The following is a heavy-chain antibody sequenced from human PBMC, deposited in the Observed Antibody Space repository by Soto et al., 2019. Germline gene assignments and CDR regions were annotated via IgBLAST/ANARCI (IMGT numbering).Heavy chain of an antibody. J-gene: IGHJ4*02. D-gene: IGHD3-22*01. CDR3: ARGPYYYDSSGYYPDWSFDY. Sequence: GESLKISCKGSGYSFTSYWIGWVRQMPGKGLEWMGIIYPGDSDTRYSPSFQGQVTISADKSISTAYLQWSSLKASDTAMYYCARGPYYYDSSGYYPDWSFDYWGQGTLVTVS. CDR2: IYPGDSDT. CDR1: GYSFTSYW. V-gene: IGHV5-51*01.